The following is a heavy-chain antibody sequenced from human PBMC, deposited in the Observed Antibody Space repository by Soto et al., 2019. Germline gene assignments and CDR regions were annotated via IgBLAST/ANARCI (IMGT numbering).Heavy chain of an antibody. V-gene: IGHV1-18*01. J-gene: IGHJ4*02. CDR3: ARVGGVRGYHYVNAFDY. Sequence: QVQLVQSAAEVEKPGASVRVSCKASGYTFTNFGINWVRQAPGQGLEWMGWISVYNGNTNYAQNFQGRVTMTTDTSTSTAYTELRSLSSDDTAIYYCARVGGVRGYHYVNAFDYWGQGTLVTVSS. D-gene: IGHD6-25*01. CDR2: ISVYNGNT. CDR1: GYTFTNFG.